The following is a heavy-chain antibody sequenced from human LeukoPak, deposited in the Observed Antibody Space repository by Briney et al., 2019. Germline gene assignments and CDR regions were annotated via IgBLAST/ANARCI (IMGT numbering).Heavy chain of an antibody. J-gene: IGHJ4*02. CDR1: GFTVSSNY. Sequence: GGSPRLSCAASGFTVSSNYMSWVRQAPGKGLEWVSIIYSDGTAYYADSVKGRFTISRDNSKNTLYLQMNSLRAEDTAVYYCARAKVGAAGFFDYWGQGTLVTVSS. V-gene: IGHV3-53*01. CDR2: IYSDGTA. CDR3: ARAKVGAAGFFDY. D-gene: IGHD6-13*01.